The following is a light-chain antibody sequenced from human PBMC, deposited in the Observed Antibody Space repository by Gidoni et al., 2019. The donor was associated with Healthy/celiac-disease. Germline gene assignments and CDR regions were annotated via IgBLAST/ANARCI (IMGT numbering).Light chain of an antibody. V-gene: IGLV1-40*01. CDR1: SSNIGACYD. Sequence: QSVLTQPPSVSGAPGQRVTISCAGSSSNIGACYDVHWYQQLPGTAPKLLIYGNSNRPSVVPDRFSGSKSGTSASLAITGLQAEDEADYYCQSYDSSLSVVFGGGTKLTVL. CDR3: QSYDSSLSVV. CDR2: GNS. J-gene: IGLJ2*01.